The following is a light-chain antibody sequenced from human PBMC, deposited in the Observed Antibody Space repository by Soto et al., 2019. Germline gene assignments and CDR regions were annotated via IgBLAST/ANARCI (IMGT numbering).Light chain of an antibody. CDR1: HSLVYDNGDTY. CDR2: KLS. J-gene: IGKJ1*01. Sequence: DIVMTQSPLSLPVTLGQPASISCRSSHSLVYDNGDTYLNWFQQKPGHSPRRLIYKLSNRASGVPDRVRGSGSGTDVTLKISRVEDDDIGVYYCMQGTHWPPTFGQVTKLEIK. V-gene: IGKV2-30*01. CDR3: MQGTHWPPT.